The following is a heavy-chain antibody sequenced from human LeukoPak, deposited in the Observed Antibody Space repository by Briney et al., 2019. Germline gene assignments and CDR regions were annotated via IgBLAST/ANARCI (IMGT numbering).Heavy chain of an antibody. D-gene: IGHD3-3*01. CDR2: IRSKANSYAT. V-gene: IGHV3-73*01. CDR1: GFTFSGSA. Sequence: GGSLRLSCAASGFTFSGSAMHWVRQASGKGLEWVGRIRSKANSYATAYAASVKGRFTISRDDSKNTAYLQMNSLKTEDTAVYYCTRLREGFLEWPYTGYYYYGMDVWGQGTTVTVSS. CDR3: TRLREGFLEWPYTGYYYYGMDV. J-gene: IGHJ6*02.